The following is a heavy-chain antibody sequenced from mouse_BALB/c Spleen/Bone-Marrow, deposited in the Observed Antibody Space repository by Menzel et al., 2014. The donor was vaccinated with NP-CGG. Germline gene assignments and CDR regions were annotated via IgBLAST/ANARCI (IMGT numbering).Heavy chain of an antibody. J-gene: IGHJ4*01. V-gene: IGHV1S135*01. CDR2: IDPYIGGT. Sequence: EVQLQESGPELVKPGASVKVSCKASGYAFISYKMYWVKQSHGKSLEWIGYIDPYIGGTSYNQKFEGKATLTVDKSSSTAYMHHNSLTSEDSAVYYCARETVQATSYAMDYWGQGTSVTVSS. D-gene: IGHD3-2*02. CDR3: ARETVQATSYAMDY. CDR1: GYAFISYK.